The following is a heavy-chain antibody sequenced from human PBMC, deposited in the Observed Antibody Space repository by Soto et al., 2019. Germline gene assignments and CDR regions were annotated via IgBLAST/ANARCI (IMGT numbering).Heavy chain of an antibody. V-gene: IGHV3-30*18. CDR1: GFTFSSYG. D-gene: IGHD3-9*01. CDR3: AKVFRVSVLRYFDPPPHYGMDV. CDR2: ISYDGSNK. Sequence: QVQLVESGGGVVQPGRSLRLSCAASGFTFSSYGMHWVRQAPGKGLEWVAVISYDGSNKYYADSVKGRFTISRDNSKNTLYLQKNSLRAEDTAVYYCAKVFRVSVLRYFDPPPHYGMDVWGQGTTVTVSS. J-gene: IGHJ6*02.